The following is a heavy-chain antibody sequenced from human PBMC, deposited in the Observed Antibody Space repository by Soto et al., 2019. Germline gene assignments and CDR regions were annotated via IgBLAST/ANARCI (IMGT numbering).Heavy chain of an antibody. V-gene: IGHV3-33*01. CDR3: ARQQGDYDAVDI. D-gene: IGHD4-17*01. J-gene: IGHJ3*02. CDR2: IWYDGSNK. CDR1: GFTFSSYG. Sequence: QVQLVESGGGVVQPGRSLRLSCAASGFTFSSYGMHWVRQAPGKGLEWVAVIWYDGSNKYYADSVKGRFTISRDNSKNTLYLQMNSLRAEDTAVYYCARQQGDYDAVDIWGQGTMVTVSS.